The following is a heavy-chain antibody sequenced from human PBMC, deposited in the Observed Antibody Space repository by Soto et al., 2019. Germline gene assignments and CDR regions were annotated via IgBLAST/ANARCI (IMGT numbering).Heavy chain of an antibody. D-gene: IGHD2-2*01. Sequence: PGGSLRLSCAASGFTFSGSAMNWVRQASGKGLEWVGRIRSKANSYATAYAASGRGRFTISRDDSKNTGYLQMNILKTEDTAVYYCTIGSPARGAFDIWGPGTMVTVSS. CDR2: IRSKANSYAT. CDR1: GFTFSGSA. J-gene: IGHJ3*02. V-gene: IGHV3-73*01. CDR3: TIGSPARGAFDI.